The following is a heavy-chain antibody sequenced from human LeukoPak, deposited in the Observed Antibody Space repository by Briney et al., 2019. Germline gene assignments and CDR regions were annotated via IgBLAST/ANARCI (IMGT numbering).Heavy chain of an antibody. CDR2: ISWNSGSI. CDR1: GFTFDDNA. J-gene: IGHJ2*01. CDR3: AKGDFDL. V-gene: IGHV3-9*01. Sequence: GGSLRLSCAASGFTFDDNAMHWVRQAPGKGLEWVSGISWNSGSIGYADSVKGRFTISRDNAKNSLYLQMNSLRAEDTALYYCAKGDFDLWGRGTLVTVSS.